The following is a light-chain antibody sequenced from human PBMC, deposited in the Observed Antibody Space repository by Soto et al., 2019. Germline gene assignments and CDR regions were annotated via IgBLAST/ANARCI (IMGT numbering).Light chain of an antibody. J-gene: IGKJ4*01. CDR2: LGS. Sequence: VLTQSPLSLPVTPVEPASISCRSSYTLLNSNGYNYLNWYLQRPGQSPQLLIYLGSNRASGVPDRFGGSGSGTDFTLTISRVEAEDVGVYFCAQGLTTPFTFGGGTKVDIK. CDR1: YTLLNSNGYNY. V-gene: IGKV2-28*01. CDR3: AQGLTTPFT.